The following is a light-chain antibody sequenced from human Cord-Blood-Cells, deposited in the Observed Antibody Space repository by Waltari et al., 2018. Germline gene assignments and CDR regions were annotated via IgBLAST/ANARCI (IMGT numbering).Light chain of an antibody. CDR1: SSNIGSNT. CDR3: AAWDDSLNGYV. V-gene: IGLV1-44*01. J-gene: IGLJ1*01. Sequence: QSVLTQPPSASGTPRQRVTISCSGSSSNIGSNTVNWYQQPPGTAPKLLIYSNNQRPSGVPDRFSGSKSGTSASPAISWLQSEDEADYYCAAWDDSLNGYVFGTGTKVTVL. CDR2: SNN.